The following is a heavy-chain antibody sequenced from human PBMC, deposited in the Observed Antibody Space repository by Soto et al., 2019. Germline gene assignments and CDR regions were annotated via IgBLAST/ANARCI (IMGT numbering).Heavy chain of an antibody. D-gene: IGHD4-17*01. CDR2: ISSTSSYI. Sequence: EVQLVESGGGLVKPGGSLRLSCAASGFTFSNYRMNWVRQAPGKGLEWVSSISSTSSYIYYADSVKGRFTISRDNAKNSLYLQMNSLRAEDTAVYYCARDQNDYGDSGPFDYWGQGTLVTVSS. CDR3: ARDQNDYGDSGPFDY. V-gene: IGHV3-21*01. J-gene: IGHJ4*02. CDR1: GFTFSNYR.